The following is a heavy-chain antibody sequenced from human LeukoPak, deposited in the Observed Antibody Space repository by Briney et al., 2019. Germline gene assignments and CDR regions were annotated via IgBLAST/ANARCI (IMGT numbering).Heavy chain of an antibody. Sequence: PGGSLRLSCAASGFTFSSYGMHWVRQAPGKGLEWVAVISYDGSNKYYADSVKGRFTISRDNSKNTLYLQMNSLRAEDTAVYYCAKIGLNGVAPIFDYWGQGTLVTVSS. CDR3: AKIGLNGVAPIFDY. V-gene: IGHV3-30*18. CDR2: ISYDGSNK. J-gene: IGHJ4*02. D-gene: IGHD3-10*01. CDR1: GFTFSSYG.